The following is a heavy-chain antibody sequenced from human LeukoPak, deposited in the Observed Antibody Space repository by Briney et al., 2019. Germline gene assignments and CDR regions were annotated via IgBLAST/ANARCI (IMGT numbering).Heavy chain of an antibody. CDR2: IYYRVAT. Sequence: PSETLSLTCTVPVGSIISSMYYCGWIRQPPGKWLEWIGSIYYRVATYYNPSLKSRVTISVDTSKNQFSLKLSSVTAADTAVYYCARSGWYGSGSYYDRNFDYWGQGTLVTVSS. CDR1: VGSIISSMYY. CDR3: ARSGWYGSGSYYDRNFDY. V-gene: IGHV4-39*01. D-gene: IGHD3-10*01. J-gene: IGHJ4*02.